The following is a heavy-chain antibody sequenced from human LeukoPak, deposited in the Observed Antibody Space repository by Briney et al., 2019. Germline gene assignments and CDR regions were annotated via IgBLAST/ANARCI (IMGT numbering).Heavy chain of an antibody. J-gene: IGHJ4*02. CDR1: GFTFSSYG. Sequence: GGSLRLSCAASGFTFSSYGMHWVGQAPGKGLEWVALMWYDGSNKYYADSVKGRFTISRDNSKNTLYLQMNSLRAEDTAVYYCARDPSHGSGSYYGTNWGQGTLVTVSS. D-gene: IGHD3-10*01. V-gene: IGHV3-33*01. CDR2: MWYDGSNK. CDR3: ARDPSHGSGSYYGTN.